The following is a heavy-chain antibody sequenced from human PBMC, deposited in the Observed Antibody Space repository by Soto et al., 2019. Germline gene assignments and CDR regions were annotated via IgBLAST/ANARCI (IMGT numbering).Heavy chain of an antibody. CDR1: GFTFRGYG. V-gene: IGHV3-30*18. J-gene: IGHJ6*03. D-gene: IGHD1-26*01. CDR3: AKDIGGFYYYYYMDV. CDR2: ISSDGTRE. Sequence: QVQLVESGGGVVQPGRSLRVSCAASGFTFRGYGMHWVRQAQGKGLEWGAVISSDGTREFYAPTVEGRFTISRDNSKNTVYLQMTSLRPEDTAVYYCAKDIGGFYYYYYMDVWGKGTTVTVSS.